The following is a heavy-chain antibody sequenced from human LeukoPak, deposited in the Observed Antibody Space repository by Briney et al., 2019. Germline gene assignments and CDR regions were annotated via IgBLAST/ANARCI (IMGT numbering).Heavy chain of an antibody. CDR3: AASTDIVVGVAADY. D-gene: IGHD2-15*01. J-gene: IGHJ4*02. Sequence: ASVKVSCKVSGYTLTELSMHWVRQAPGKGLEWMGGFDPEDGETIYAQKFQGRVTMTEDTSTDTAYMELSSLRSGDTAVYYCAASTDIVVGVAADYWGQGTLVTVSS. CDR1: GYTLTELS. CDR2: FDPEDGET. V-gene: IGHV1-24*01.